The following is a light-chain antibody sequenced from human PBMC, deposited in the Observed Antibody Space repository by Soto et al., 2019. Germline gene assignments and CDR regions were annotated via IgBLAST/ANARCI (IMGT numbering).Light chain of an antibody. V-gene: IGLV2-14*01. CDR1: SSDVGGYNY. CDR2: DVS. Sequence: SVLTQPASVSGSPGLSITSSCTGTSSDVGGYNYVSWYQQHPGKAPKLMIYDVSNRPSGVSNRFSGSKSGNTASLTISGLQAEDEADYYCSSYTSSSTLYVFGTGTKVTVL. J-gene: IGLJ1*01. CDR3: SSYTSSSTLYV.